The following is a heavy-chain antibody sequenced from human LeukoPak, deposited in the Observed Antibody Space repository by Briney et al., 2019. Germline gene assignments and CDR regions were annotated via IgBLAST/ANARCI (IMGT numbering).Heavy chain of an antibody. D-gene: IGHD6-13*01. J-gene: IGHJ5*02. CDR2: IYPGDSDT. CDR3: ARSRRSSSWYYWFDP. Sequence: GESLKISCKGSGYSFTSYWIGWVRPMPGKGLEWMGIIYPGDSDTRYSPSFQGQVTISADKSISTAYLQWSSLKASDTAMYYCARSRRSSSWYYWFDPWGQGTLVTVSS. V-gene: IGHV5-51*01. CDR1: GYSFTSYW.